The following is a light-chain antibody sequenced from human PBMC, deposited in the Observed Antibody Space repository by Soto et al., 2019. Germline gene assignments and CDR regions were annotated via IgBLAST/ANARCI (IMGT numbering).Light chain of an antibody. CDR2: EVS. Sequence: QSALTQPPSASGSPGRSVTIPCTGTNSDIGEYNYVSWYQQHPGKAPKLMIYEVSNRPSGVSNRFSGSKSGNTASLTISGLQAEDEADYYCSSYTSSSVVFGGGTKVTVL. CDR3: SSYTSSSVV. V-gene: IGLV2-14*01. J-gene: IGLJ2*01. CDR1: NSDIGEYNY.